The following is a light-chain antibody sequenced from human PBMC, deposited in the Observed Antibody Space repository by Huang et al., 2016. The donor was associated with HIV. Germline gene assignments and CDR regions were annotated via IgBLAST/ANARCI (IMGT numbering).Light chain of an antibody. CDR2: DAS. CDR1: ESVSSS. V-gene: IGKV3-15*01. J-gene: IGKJ5*01. CDR3: QQYNDWPPIT. Sequence: EIVMTQSPGTLSVSPGERVTLSCSANESVSSSLAWYQQVSGQAPRLLIYDASTRATGIPARFSGSGSGTNFTLTISRLQSEDFAVYYCQQYNDWPPITFGQGTRLDIK.